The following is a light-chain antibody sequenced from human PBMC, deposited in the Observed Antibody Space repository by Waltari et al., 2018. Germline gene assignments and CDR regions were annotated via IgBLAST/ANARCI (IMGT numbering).Light chain of an antibody. CDR1: STDIGGYNS. J-gene: IGLJ3*02. Sequence: QSALTQPRSVSGSPGQSVPISCTGTSTDIGGYNSVSWYQHHPGKAPTLMIFDVYKRPSGVPDRFSGSKSGNTASLTISGLQPEDEADYYCCTYAGSYTQVVFGGGTKLTVL. CDR3: CTYAGSYTQVV. V-gene: IGLV2-11*01. CDR2: DVY.